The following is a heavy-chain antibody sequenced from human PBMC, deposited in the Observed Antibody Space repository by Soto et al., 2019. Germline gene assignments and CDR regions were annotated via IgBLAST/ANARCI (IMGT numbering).Heavy chain of an antibody. V-gene: IGHV3-48*02. D-gene: IGHD2-15*01. CDR1: GFTFSSYS. J-gene: IGHJ5*02. CDR2: ISSSSSTI. Sequence: GGSLRLSCAASGFTFSSYSMNWVRQAPGKGLEWVSYISSSSSTIYYADSVKGRFTISRDNAKNSLYLQMNSLRDEDTAVYYCARDDRRGGVVVAANFGGWFDPWGQGTLVTVSS. CDR3: ARDDRRGGVVVAANFGGWFDP.